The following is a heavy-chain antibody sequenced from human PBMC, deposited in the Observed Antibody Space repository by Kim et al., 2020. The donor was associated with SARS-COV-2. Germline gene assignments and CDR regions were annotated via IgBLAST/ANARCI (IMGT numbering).Heavy chain of an antibody. V-gene: IGHV3-11*01. J-gene: IGHJ6*02. CDR3: ASGNWNYGVPSTTQYYYYGMDV. Sequence: GGSLRLSCAASGFTFSDYYMSWIRQAPGKGLEWVSYISSSGSTIYYADSVKGRFTISRDNAKNSLYLQMNSLRAEDTAVYYCASGNWNYGVPSTTQYYYYGMDVWGQGTTVTVSS. CDR2: ISSSGSTI. CDR1: GFTFSDYY. D-gene: IGHD1-7*01.